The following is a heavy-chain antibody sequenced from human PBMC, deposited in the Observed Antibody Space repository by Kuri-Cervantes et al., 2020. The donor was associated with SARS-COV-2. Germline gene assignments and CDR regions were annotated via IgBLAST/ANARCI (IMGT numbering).Heavy chain of an antibody. CDR3: ARGGLGITNSGVVIANWFDP. V-gene: IGHV1-8*02. J-gene: IGHJ5*02. D-gene: IGHD3-3*01. Sequence: ASVKVSCKASGGTFSSYAISWVRQAPGQGLEWMGWMNPNSGNTGYAQKFQGRVTMTRNTSISTAYMELSSLRSEDTAVYYCARGGLGITNSGVVIANWFDPWGQGTLVTVSS. CDR2: MNPNSGNT. CDR1: GGTFSSYA.